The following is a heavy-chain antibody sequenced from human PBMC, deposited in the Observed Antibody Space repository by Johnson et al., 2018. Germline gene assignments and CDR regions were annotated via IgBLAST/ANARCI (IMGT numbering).Heavy chain of an antibody. V-gene: IGHV3-9*01. Sequence: EVQLVESGGGLVKSGGSLRLSCAASGFTFDDYAMHWVRQAPGKGLEWVSTISWNSGNRGYADSGKGRFTISRDKAKNFLYLQSNSLRAEDTAWYYCAKGYCSGTSCYVDFDYRGQGTLVTVSS. D-gene: IGHD2-2*01. CDR3: AKGYCSGTSCYVDFDY. CDR2: ISWNSGNR. J-gene: IGHJ4*02. CDR1: GFTFDDYA.